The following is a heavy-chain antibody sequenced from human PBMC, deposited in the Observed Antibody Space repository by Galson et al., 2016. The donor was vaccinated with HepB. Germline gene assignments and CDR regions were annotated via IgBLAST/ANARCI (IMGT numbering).Heavy chain of an antibody. V-gene: IGHV3-9*01. Sequence: SLRLSCAASGFTFNSYWMSWVRQAPGKGLEWVSGISWNSGNTGYVDSVKGRFTISRDNPKNSLHLQMNSLTAEDTALYYRAKAAQYCSSSSGRNWFDPWGQGTLVTVSS. CDR2: ISWNSGNT. J-gene: IGHJ5*02. D-gene: IGHD2-2*01. CDR1: GFTFNSYW. CDR3: AKAAQYCSSSSGRNWFDP.